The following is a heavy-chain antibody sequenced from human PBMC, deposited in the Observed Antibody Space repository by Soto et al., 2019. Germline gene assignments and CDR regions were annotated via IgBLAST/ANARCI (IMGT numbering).Heavy chain of an antibody. CDR1: GFTFSSYA. CDR3: SNNLCVGDWSFDY. D-gene: IGHD2-21*02. Sequence: GGSLRLSCAASGFTFSSYAMSWVPQAPGKGLEGVSAISGSGGSTYYADFVKGRFTISRDNSKNTLYLQMNSLRAEDTAVYYCSNNLCVGDWSFDYWGQGPLVTVSS. CDR2: ISGSGGST. V-gene: IGHV3-23*01. J-gene: IGHJ4*02.